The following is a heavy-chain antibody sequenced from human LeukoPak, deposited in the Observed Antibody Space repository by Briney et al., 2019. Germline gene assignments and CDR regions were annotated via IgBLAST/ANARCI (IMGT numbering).Heavy chain of an antibody. CDR1: GYTFTGYY. CDR2: INPNSGGT. Sequence: GASVKVSCKASGYTFTGYYMHWVRQAPGQGLEWMGWINPNSGGTSYAQKFQGRVTLTRDMSTSTVYMELSSLRSEDTAVYYCAFAASDYGDNYMDVWGKGTTVTVSS. D-gene: IGHD4-17*01. J-gene: IGHJ6*03. V-gene: IGHV1-2*02. CDR3: AFAASDYGDNYMDV.